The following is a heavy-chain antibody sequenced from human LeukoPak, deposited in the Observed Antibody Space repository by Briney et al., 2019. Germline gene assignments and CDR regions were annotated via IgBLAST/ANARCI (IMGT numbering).Heavy chain of an antibody. Sequence: PGGSLRLSCAASGFTFSSFGMNWVRQAPGKGLEWVSAISGSGGSTYYADSVKGRFTISRDNSKNTLYLQMNSLRAEDTAVYYCAKHLLEWEPFDYWGQGTLVTVSS. CDR1: GFTFSSFG. V-gene: IGHV3-23*01. CDR3: AKHLLEWEPFDY. J-gene: IGHJ4*02. D-gene: IGHD1-26*01. CDR2: ISGSGGST.